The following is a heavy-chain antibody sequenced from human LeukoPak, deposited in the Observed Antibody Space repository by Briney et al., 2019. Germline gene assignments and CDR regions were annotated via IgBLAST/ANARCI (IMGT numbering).Heavy chain of an antibody. V-gene: IGHV3-48*03. CDR3: ARDGRGYSYGYPLGY. CDR1: GFTFSSYE. CDR2: ISSSGSTI. D-gene: IGHD5-18*01. J-gene: IGHJ4*02. Sequence: GGSLRLSCAASGFTFSSYEMNWVRQAPGKGLEWVSYISSSGSTIYYADSVKGRFTISRDNAKNSLYPQMNSLRAEDTAGYYCARDGRGYSYGYPLGYWGQGTLVTVSS.